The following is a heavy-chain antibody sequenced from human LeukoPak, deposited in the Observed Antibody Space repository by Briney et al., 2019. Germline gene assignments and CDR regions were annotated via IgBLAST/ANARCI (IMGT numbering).Heavy chain of an antibody. D-gene: IGHD5-12*01. Sequence: GGSLRLSCAASGFTFSSYSMNWVRRAPGKGLEWVSSISSSSSYIYYADSVKGRFTISRDNAKNSLYLQMNSLRAEDTAVYYCARDSSYFAFDIWGQGTMVTVSS. V-gene: IGHV3-21*01. J-gene: IGHJ3*02. CDR2: ISSSSSYI. CDR3: ARDSSYFAFDI. CDR1: GFTFSSYS.